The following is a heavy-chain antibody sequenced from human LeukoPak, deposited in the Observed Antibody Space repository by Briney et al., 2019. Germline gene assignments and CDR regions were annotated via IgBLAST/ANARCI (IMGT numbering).Heavy chain of an antibody. D-gene: IGHD3-10*01. J-gene: IGHJ4*02. V-gene: IGHV4-39*07. CDR1: GGSISSSSYY. Sequence: SETLSLTCTVSGGSISSSSYYWGWIRQPPGKGLEWIGSIYYSGSTYYNPSLKSRVTISVDTSKNQFSLKLSSVTAADTAVYYCARDKNYYGSGSYYPYYFDYWGQGTLVTVSS. CDR3: ARDKNYYGSGSYYPYYFDY. CDR2: IYYSGST.